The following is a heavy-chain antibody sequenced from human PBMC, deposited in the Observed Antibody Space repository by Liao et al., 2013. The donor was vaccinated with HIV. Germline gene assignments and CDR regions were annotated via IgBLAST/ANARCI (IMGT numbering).Heavy chain of an antibody. D-gene: IGHD3-9*01. CDR3: ARDAYFDWDNWFDP. V-gene: IGHV4-4*07. CDR1: GGSISSYY. CDR2: IHTSGST. Sequence: QVQLQESGPGLVKPSETLSLTCTVSGGSISSYYWSWIRQPAGKGLEWIGRIHTSGSTNYNPSLKSRVTMSVDTSKNQFSLKLSSVTAADTAVYYCARDAYFDWDNWFDPWGQGTLVTVSS. J-gene: IGHJ5*02.